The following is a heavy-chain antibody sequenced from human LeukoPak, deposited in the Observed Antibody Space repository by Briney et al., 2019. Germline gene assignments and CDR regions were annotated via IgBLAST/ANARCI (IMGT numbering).Heavy chain of an antibody. D-gene: IGHD2-8*01. J-gene: IGHJ4*02. Sequence: ASVKVSCKASGYTFTGYYMHWVRQAPGQGLEWMGWINPNSGGTNYAQKSQGRVTMTRDTSISTAYMELSRLRSDDTAVYYCARESPYCTNGVCYMGVDYWGQGTLVTVSS. CDR3: ARESPYCTNGVCYMGVDY. CDR1: GYTFTGYY. V-gene: IGHV1-2*02. CDR2: INPNSGGT.